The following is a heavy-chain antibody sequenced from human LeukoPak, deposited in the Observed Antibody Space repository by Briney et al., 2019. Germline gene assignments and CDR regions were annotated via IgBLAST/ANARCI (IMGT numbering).Heavy chain of an antibody. D-gene: IGHD3-10*01. V-gene: IGHV4-39*01. CDR1: SGSISTSNYY. Sequence: SETLSLTCTVSSGSISTSNYYWGWVRQPPGKALEWIGNIFYSGSTYYSPSLKSRVTMSVDTSKNQFSLKLSSVTAADTAVYYCARRTFGESPGAFDYWGQGTLVTVSS. CDR3: ARRTFGESPGAFDY. CDR2: IFYSGST. J-gene: IGHJ4*02.